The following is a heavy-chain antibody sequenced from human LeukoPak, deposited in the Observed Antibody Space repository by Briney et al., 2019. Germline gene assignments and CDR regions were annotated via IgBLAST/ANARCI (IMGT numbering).Heavy chain of an antibody. CDR3: ARDGYGDLQYFEN. CDR2: INPNIGAT. J-gene: IGHJ4*02. CDR1: GYTFTDYY. D-gene: IGHD4-17*01. V-gene: IGHV1-2*02. Sequence: GASVKVSCKASGYTFTDYYLHWVRQAPGQGLEWMGWINPNIGATLYAQNFQGRVTMTRDTSISTAYMELSRLTSDDTAVYYCARDGYGDLQYFENWGQGTLVTVSS.